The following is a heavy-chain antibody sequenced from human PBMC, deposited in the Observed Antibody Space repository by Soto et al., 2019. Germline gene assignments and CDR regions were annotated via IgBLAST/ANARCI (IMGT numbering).Heavy chain of an antibody. D-gene: IGHD2-2*01. J-gene: IGHJ4*02. CDR3: AREDSIIIPAVSDF. V-gene: IGHV3-21*01. CDR2: ISKSDYT. CDR1: GFAFNNYG. Sequence: GGSLRRSCTVSGFAFNNYGINWVRQAPGKGLEWVSSISKSDYTYYSDSVKGRVAISRDNAKSSVSLQMTTLRVEDTAVYYCAREDSIIIPAVSDFWGQGTLVTVSS.